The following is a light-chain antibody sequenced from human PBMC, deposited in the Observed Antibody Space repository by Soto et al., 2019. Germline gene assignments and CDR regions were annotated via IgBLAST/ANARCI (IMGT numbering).Light chain of an antibody. CDR2: DVS. CDR1: SSDVGGYNY. J-gene: IGLJ1*01. CDR3: SSYTSRSTFV. Sequence: ALTQPASVSGSPGQSITISCTGSSSDVGGYNYVSWYQQHPGKAPKLMIYDVSNRPSGVSNRFSGSKSGNTASLTISGLQAEDEAVFYCSSYTSRSTFVFRSGTKVTVL. V-gene: IGLV2-14*01.